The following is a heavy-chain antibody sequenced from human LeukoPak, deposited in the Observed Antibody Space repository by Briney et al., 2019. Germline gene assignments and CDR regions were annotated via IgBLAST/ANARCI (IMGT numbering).Heavy chain of an antibody. CDR1: NYSISSGYY. CDR2: MHHSGST. CDR3: ARDISARYDY. Sequence: SETLSLTCTVSNYSISSGYYWGWFRQPPGKGLEWIGSMHHSGSTYQTPSLKSRVTMSVDTSKNQFSLRLSSVTAADTAVYYCARDISARYDYWGQGALVTDSS. V-gene: IGHV4-38-2*02. J-gene: IGHJ4*02. D-gene: IGHD1-14*01.